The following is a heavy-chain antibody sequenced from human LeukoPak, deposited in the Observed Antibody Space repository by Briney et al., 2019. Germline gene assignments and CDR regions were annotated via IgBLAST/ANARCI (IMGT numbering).Heavy chain of an antibody. V-gene: IGHV4-34*01. D-gene: IGHD4-23*01. CDR3: ARWSGNFSVFDY. J-gene: IGHJ4*02. CDR2: INHSGST. Sequence: SETLSLTCAVYGGSFSGYYWSWIRQPPGKGLEWIGEINHSGSTNYNPSLKSRVTISVDMSKNQFSLKLSSVTAADTAVYYCARWSGNFSVFDYWGQGTLVTVSS. CDR1: GGSFSGYY.